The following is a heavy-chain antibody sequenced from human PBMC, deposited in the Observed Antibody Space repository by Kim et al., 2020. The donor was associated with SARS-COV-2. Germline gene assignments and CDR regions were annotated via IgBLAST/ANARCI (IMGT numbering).Heavy chain of an antibody. CDR1: GYTFTSYG. Sequence: ASVKVSCKASGYTFTSYGISWVRQAPGQGLEWMGWISAYNGNTNYAQKLQGSVTMTTDTSTSTAYMELRSLRSDDTAVYYCARTPFSWVEEYYYYGMDVWGQGTTVTVSS. V-gene: IGHV1-18*01. D-gene: IGHD1-1*01. CDR3: ARTPFSWVEEYYYYGMDV. J-gene: IGHJ6*02. CDR2: ISAYNGNT.